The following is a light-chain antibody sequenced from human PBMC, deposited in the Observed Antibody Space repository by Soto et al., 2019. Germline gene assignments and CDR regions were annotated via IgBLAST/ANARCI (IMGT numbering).Light chain of an antibody. V-gene: IGKV3-15*01. J-gene: IGKJ4*01. CDR1: QNVYNN. Sequence: EIVMTQSPATLSVSPGEGATLSCKASQNVYNNLAWYQQRPGQPPRLLIYDASTRVTGISARFSGSGYGTEFTLSISSLQSEDCAVYFCQQCRNWPLTFGGGTKVDIK. CDR3: QQCRNWPLT. CDR2: DAS.